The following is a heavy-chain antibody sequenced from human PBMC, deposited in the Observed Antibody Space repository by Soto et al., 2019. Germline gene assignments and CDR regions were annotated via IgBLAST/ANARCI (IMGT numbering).Heavy chain of an antibody. CDR1: GGSFSGYY. V-gene: IGHV4-34*01. Sequence: SETLSLTCAVYGGSFSGYYWSWIRQPPGKGLEWIGEINHSGSTNYNPSLKSRVTISVDTSKNQFSLKLSSVTAADTAVYYCARAPLSSGYAFDYWGQGTLVTVSS. D-gene: IGHD3-22*01. CDR2: INHSGST. J-gene: IGHJ4*02. CDR3: ARAPLSSGYAFDY.